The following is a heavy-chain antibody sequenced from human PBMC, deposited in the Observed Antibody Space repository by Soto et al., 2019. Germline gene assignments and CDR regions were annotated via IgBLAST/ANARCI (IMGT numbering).Heavy chain of an antibody. D-gene: IGHD3-22*01. CDR3: ARVRREYDTSGPVDY. CDR1: GGSISSGDYS. CDR2: IYYGGNT. J-gene: IGHJ4*02. V-gene: IGHV4-30-2*01. Sequence: QLQLQESGSGLVKPSQTLSLTCAVSGGSISSGDYSWNWIRQPPGKGLEWIGYIYYGGNTYYNPSLQSRVTMSVDRSRNQFSLKLNSLTAADTAVYFCARVRREYDTSGPVDYWGQGTLVTVSS.